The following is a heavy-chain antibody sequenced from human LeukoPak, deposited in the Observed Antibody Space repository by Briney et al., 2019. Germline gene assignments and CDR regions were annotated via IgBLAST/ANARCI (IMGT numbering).Heavy chain of an antibody. J-gene: IGHJ4*02. CDR2: IYHSGST. D-gene: IGHD3-3*01. Sequence: SETLSLTCAVSGYSTSSGYYWGWIRQPPGKGLEWIGSIYHSGSTYYNQSLKSRVTISVDTSKNQFSLKLSSVTTADTAVYYCATAYDFWSGPDDYWGQGTLVTVSS. CDR1: GYSTSSGYY. V-gene: IGHV4-38-2*01. CDR3: ATAYDFWSGPDDY.